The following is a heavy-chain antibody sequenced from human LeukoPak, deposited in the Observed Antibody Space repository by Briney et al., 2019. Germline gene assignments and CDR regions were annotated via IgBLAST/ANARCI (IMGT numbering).Heavy chain of an antibody. Sequence: ASVKVSCKASGYTFTGYYMHWVRQAPGQGLEWMGWINPNSGGTNYAQKFQGRVTMTRDTSISTAYMELSGLRSDDTAVYYCAREAVIAVAVNWFDPWGQGTLVTVSS. V-gene: IGHV1-2*02. D-gene: IGHD6-19*01. CDR3: AREAVIAVAVNWFDP. J-gene: IGHJ5*02. CDR1: GYTFTGYY. CDR2: INPNSGGT.